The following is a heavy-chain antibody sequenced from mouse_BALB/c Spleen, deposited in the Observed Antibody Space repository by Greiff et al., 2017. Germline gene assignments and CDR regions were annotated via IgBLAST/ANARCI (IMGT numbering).Heavy chain of an antibody. D-gene: IGHD2-3*01. CDR2: IDPANGNT. Sequence: EVQLQQSGAELVKPGASVKLSCTASGFNIKDTYMHWVKQRPEQGLEWIGRIDPANGNTKYDPKFQGKATITADTSSNTAYLQLSSLTSEDTAVYYCAYSVYDGDWDYAMDYWGQGTSVTVSS. CDR1: GFNIKDTY. V-gene: IGHV14-3*02. CDR3: AYSVYDGDWDYAMDY. J-gene: IGHJ4*01.